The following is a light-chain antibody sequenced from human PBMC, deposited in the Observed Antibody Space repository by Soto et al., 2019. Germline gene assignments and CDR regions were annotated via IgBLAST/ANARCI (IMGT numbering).Light chain of an antibody. J-gene: IGLJ1*01. CDR3: AAWDDSLSGYV. CDR1: SGDVGDYNY. V-gene: IGLV2-11*01. Sequence: QSALTQPRSVSGSPGQSVAISCTGTSGDVGDYNYVSWYQQHPGKAPKVMIYDVSKRPSGVPDRFSGSKSGTTASLAITGLRSEDEADYYCAAWDDSLSGYVFGPGTKVTVL. CDR2: DVS.